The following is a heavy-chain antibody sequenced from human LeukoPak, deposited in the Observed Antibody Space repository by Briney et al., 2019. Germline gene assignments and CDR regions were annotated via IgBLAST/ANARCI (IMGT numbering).Heavy chain of an antibody. CDR2: ISGSGGST. Sequence: GGSLRLSCAASGFTFSSYGMSWVRQAPGKGLEWVSAISGSGGSTYYAGSVKGRFTISRDNSKNTLYLQMNSLRAEDTAVYYCAKPQGYYYGSGSYFWGQGTMVTVSS. CDR1: GFTFSSYG. D-gene: IGHD3-10*01. V-gene: IGHV3-23*01. CDR3: AKPQGYYYGSGSYF. J-gene: IGHJ3*01.